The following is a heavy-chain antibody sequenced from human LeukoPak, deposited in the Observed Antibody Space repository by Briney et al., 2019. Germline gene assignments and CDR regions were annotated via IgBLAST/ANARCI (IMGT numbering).Heavy chain of an antibody. D-gene: IGHD5-18*01. J-gene: IGHJ4*02. V-gene: IGHV1-18*01. Sequence: GSVTVSCKASGYTFTSYGISWVRQAPGQGLEWMGWISAYNGNTNYAQKLQGRVTMTTDTSTSTAYMELRSLRSDDTAVYYCARGISWGYSYGPPDYWGQGTLVTVSS. CDR3: ARGISWGYSYGPPDY. CDR1: GYTFTSYG. CDR2: ISAYNGNT.